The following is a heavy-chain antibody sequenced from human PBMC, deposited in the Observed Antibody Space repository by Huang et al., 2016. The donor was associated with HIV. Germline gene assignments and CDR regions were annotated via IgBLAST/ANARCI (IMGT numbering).Heavy chain of an antibody. CDR3: ARGATLTGNTNFFDV. V-gene: IGHV5-51*03. D-gene: IGHD3-9*01. CDR2: IYPGDSDL. CDR1: GYTFTNSW. Sequence: EVQLVQSGAEVKKPGESLKISCKGSGYTFTNSWLGWVRQMPGKGLEWMGLIYPGDSDLRYSPSFQGQVTISADKSISTAYLLWSTLEASDTAMYYCARGATLTGNTNFFDVWGQGTMVSVSS. J-gene: IGHJ3*01.